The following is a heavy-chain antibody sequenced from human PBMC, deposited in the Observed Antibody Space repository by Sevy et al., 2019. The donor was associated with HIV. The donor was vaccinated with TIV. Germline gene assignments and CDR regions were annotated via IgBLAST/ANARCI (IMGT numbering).Heavy chain of an antibody. V-gene: IGHV4-4*07. J-gene: IGHJ4*02. CDR2: IYTSGRT. D-gene: IGHD1-1*01. CDR3: TRGEVQLWPSGFDY. Sequence: SETLSLTCTVSGDSISSYYWSWIRQPAGKGLEWIGRIYTSGRTNYNPSLKSRVTMSVDTSKNQFSLKLRSVTAADTAVNFCTRGEVQLWPSGFDYWGQGTLVTVSS. CDR1: GDSISSYY.